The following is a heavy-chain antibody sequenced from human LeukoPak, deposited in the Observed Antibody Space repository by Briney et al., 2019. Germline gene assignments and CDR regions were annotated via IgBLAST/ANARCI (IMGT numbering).Heavy chain of an antibody. CDR1: GGYISSYY. CDR2: IYDSGST. Sequence: WETLSLTCTVSGGYISSYYWSWIRLPPGKGLEWIGYIYDSGSTNYNPSLKSRVTISVDTSKNQFSLKLSSVTAADTAVYYCARVRERRYFDWLLSSYYFDYWGQGTLVTVSS. D-gene: IGHD3-9*01. CDR3: ARVRERRYFDWLLSSYYFDY. V-gene: IGHV4-59*01. J-gene: IGHJ4*02.